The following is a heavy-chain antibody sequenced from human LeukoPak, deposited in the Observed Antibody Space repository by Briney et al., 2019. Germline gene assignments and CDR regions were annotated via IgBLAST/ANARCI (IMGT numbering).Heavy chain of an antibody. CDR1: GGSISSYY. CDR2: IYYSGST. CDR3: ARYSYGSYYFDY. J-gene: IGHJ4*02. D-gene: IGHD5-18*01. V-gene: IGHV4-59*01. Sequence: PSETLSLTCTVSGGSISSYYWSWIRQPPGKGLEWIGYIYYSGSTNYNPSLKSRVTISVDTSKNQFSLKLSSVTAADTAVYYCARYSYGSYYFDYWGQGTLVTVSS.